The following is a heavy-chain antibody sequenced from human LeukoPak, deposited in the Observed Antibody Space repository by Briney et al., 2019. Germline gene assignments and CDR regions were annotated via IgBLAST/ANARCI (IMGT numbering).Heavy chain of an antibody. D-gene: IGHD3-22*01. CDR2: IYWSDSK. V-gene: IGHV2-5*01. CDR1: GFSLDTPGVG. CDR3: AHSLYYSDSSGYYSAEYFQD. Sequence: SGPTLVNPTQTLTLTCTFSGFSLDTPGVGVGWIRQPPGKALEWLSLIYWSDSKRYSPSLQSRLTITKDTSKNQVVLTMTNMDPVDTATYYCAHSLYYSDSSGYYSAEYFQDWGQGTLVTVSS. J-gene: IGHJ1*01.